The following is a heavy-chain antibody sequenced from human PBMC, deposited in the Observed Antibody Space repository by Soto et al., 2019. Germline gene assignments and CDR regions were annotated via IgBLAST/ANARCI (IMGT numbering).Heavy chain of an antibody. D-gene: IGHD3-10*01. V-gene: IGHV4-39*01. Sequence: SETLSLTYSVSGDPVSNRGRYVGSICRPPVKGLEWIGTMDYSGDTSYNPSLRSRVTISADTSKNQFSLRLSSVSVADTAVYYCARRPPLYASESSRFDIWGQGALVTVSS. CDR3: ARRPPLYASESSRFDI. CDR2: MDYSGDT. CDR1: GDPVSNRGRY. J-gene: IGHJ4*02.